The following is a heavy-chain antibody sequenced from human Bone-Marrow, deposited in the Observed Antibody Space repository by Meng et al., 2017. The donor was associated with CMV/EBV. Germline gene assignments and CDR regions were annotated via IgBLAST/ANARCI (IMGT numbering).Heavy chain of an antibody. CDR1: GGSIGSSSYY. V-gene: IGHV4-39*01. CDR2: IYYSGST. D-gene: IGHD3-10*01. CDR3: ALQSYNY. J-gene: IGHJ4*02. Sequence: GSLRLSCTVSGGSIGSSSYYWGWIRQPPGKGLEWIGSIYYSGSTYYNPSLKSRVTISVDTSKNQFSLKLSSVTAADTAVYYCALQSYNYWGQGTLVTVSS.